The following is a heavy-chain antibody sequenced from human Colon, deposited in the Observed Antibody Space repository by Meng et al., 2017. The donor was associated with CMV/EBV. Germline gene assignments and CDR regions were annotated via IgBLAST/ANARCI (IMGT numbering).Heavy chain of an antibody. CDR2: IRHSESTSY. CDR1: GGSFSEYY. CDR3: AGGSYQAWELLHY. D-gene: IGHD1-26*01. Sequence: QVWLKQWGAGLLKPSGTLSLPCAVYGGSFSEYYWSWIRHPPGRGLEWIGEIRHSESTSYSYNSSLKSRVTISIDTSKNQFSLELTSVTAADTAVYYCAGGSYQAWELLHYWGQGTLVTVSS. V-gene: IGHV4-34*01. J-gene: IGHJ4*02.